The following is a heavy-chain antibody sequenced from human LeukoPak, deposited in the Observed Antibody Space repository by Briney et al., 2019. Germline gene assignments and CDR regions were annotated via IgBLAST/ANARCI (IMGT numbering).Heavy chain of an antibody. CDR2: INHSGST. D-gene: IGHD3-3*01. CDR3: ARNGYYCHEN. CDR1: GGSFSGYY. V-gene: IGHV4-34*01. J-gene: IGHJ4*02. Sequence: SETLSLTCAVYGGSFSGYYWSWIRQPPGKGLEWIGEINHSGSTNYNPSLKSRVTISVDKSKNQFSLKLSSVTAADTAVYYCARNGYYCHENWGQGILVTVSS.